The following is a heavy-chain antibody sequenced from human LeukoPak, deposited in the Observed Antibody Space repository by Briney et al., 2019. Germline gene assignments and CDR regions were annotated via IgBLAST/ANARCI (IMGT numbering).Heavy chain of an antibody. CDR2: LSGSGGST. D-gene: IGHD4-17*01. CDR1: GFTFGMYA. V-gene: IGHV3-23*01. Sequence: GGSLRLSCAAPGFTFGMYAMSWVRQAPGKGLEWVSTLSGSGGSTYYADSVKGRFTISGDESKNTLSLQMNSLRAEDTAVYYCARETGSAVGSTDLDYWGQGTLVTVSS. CDR3: ARETGSAVGSTDLDY. J-gene: IGHJ4*02.